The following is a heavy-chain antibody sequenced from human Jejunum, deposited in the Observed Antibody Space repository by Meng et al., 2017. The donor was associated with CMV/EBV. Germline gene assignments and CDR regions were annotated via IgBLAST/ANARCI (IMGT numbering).Heavy chain of an antibody. Sequence: VSGGSFSDYYWTWIRQFPGKGLEWIGYVFYTGSTNYNPSLESRVSMSVDTSKKQFSLTLSAVTAADTAVYYCASHRYSAGYYFDYWAQGTLVTVSS. J-gene: IGHJ4*02. V-gene: IGHV4-59*13. D-gene: IGHD3-16*02. CDR2: VFYTGST. CDR1: GGSFSDYY. CDR3: ASHRYSAGYYFDY.